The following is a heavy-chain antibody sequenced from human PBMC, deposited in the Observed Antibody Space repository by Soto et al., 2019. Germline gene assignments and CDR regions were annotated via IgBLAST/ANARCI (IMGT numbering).Heavy chain of an antibody. J-gene: IGHJ6*02. CDR3: VRERTIFGVAPGGGVDV. V-gene: IGHV4-30-2*01. CDR1: GGSISTSDYS. Sequence: QLQLRESGSGLVKSSQTLSFTCAVSGGSISTSDYSWSWIRQPPGRGLEWLGSIYHTGTTHYIPSLKSRLTMSLDKSKNQFSLDLTSVTAADTALYYCVRERTIFGVAPGGGVDVWGQGTTVTVSS. CDR2: IYHTGTT. D-gene: IGHD3-3*01.